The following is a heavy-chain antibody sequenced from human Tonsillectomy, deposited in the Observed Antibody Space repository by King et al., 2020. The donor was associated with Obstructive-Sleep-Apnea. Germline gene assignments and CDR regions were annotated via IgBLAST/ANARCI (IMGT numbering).Heavy chain of an antibody. CDR2: INQDGSQK. D-gene: IGHD2-21*02. J-gene: IGHJ4*02. Sequence: VQLVESGGGLVQPGGSLRLSCAASGLTFNSYWMTWIRQAPGKGLEGVANINQDGSQKDYVDSVKGRFTISRDNAKNSLYLQMNSLRVEDTAVYYCGSGDWHAYWGQGTLVTVSS. CDR3: GSGDWHAY. CDR1: GLTFNSYW. V-gene: IGHV3-7*01.